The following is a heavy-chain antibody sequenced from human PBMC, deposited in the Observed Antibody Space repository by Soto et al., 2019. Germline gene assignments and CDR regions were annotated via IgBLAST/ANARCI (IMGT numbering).Heavy chain of an antibody. CDR3: AGDEGYYYSGMDV. Sequence: PSETLSLTCTVSGGSISSYYWSWIRQPPGKGLEWIGYIYYSGSTNYNPSLKSRVTISVDTSKNQFSLKLSSVTAADTAVYYCAGDEGYYYSGMDVWGQGTAVTVSS. V-gene: IGHV4-59*01. CDR1: GGSISSYY. CDR2: IYYSGST. J-gene: IGHJ6*02.